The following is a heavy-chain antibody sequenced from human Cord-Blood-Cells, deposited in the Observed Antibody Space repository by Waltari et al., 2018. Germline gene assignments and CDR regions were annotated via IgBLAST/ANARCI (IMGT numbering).Heavy chain of an antibody. D-gene: IGHD3-22*01. CDR1: GGSISSSSYY. Sequence: QLQLQESGPGLVTPSETLSLTCTVSGGSISSSSYYWGWIRQPPGKGLEWIGSIYYSGSTYYNPSLKSRVTISVDTSKNQFSLKLSSVTAADTAVYYCARRAVIAFDIWGQGTMVTVSS. J-gene: IGHJ3*02. V-gene: IGHV4-39*01. CDR2: IYYSGST. CDR3: ARRAVIAFDI.